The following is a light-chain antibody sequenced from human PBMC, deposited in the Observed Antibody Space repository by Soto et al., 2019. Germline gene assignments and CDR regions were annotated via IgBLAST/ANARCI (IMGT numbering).Light chain of an antibody. CDR1: QSVSSSY. Sequence: EIVLTQSPGTLSLSPGERATLSCRASQSVSSSYLAWYQQKPGQAPRLLIYGASIRATGIPDRFSGSGSGTDFTLTISRLEPEDFAVYYCQQYGSSPVTFGQGTKLEIK. CDR3: QQYGSSPVT. V-gene: IGKV3-20*01. J-gene: IGKJ2*01. CDR2: GAS.